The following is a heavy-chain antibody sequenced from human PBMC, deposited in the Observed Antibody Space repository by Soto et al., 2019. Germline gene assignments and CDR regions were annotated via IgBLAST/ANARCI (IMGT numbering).Heavy chain of an antibody. CDR2: IYYSGST. CDR1: GGSISSGDYY. V-gene: IGHV4-30-4*01. CDR3: ARDVDTYYYDSSGYYSDAFDR. D-gene: IGHD3-22*01. Sequence: PSETLSLTCTVSGGSISSGDYYWSWIRQPPGKGLEWVGYIYYSGSTYYSPSLKGRVTLSVDTSKNQFSLKLSSVTAADTAVYYCARDVDTYYYDSSGYYSDAFDRWGQGTMDTGSS. J-gene: IGHJ3*02.